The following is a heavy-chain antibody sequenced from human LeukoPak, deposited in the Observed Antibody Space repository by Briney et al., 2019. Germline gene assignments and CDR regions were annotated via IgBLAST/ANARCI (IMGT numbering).Heavy chain of an antibody. Sequence: PGGSLRLSCAASGFTFSSYAMSWVRQAPGKGLEWVSAISGSGGSTYYADSVKGRFTISRDNSKNTLYLQMNSLRAEDTAVYYCAKCRVYDFWSGYYLDFDYWGQGTLVTVSS. V-gene: IGHV3-23*01. D-gene: IGHD3-3*01. CDR3: AKCRVYDFWSGYYLDFDY. CDR2: ISGSGGST. CDR1: GFTFSSYA. J-gene: IGHJ4*02.